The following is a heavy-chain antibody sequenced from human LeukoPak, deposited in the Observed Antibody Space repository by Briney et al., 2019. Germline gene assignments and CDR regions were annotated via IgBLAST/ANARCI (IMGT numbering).Heavy chain of an antibody. V-gene: IGHV4-59*12. Sequence: TSETLSLTCSVSGASISSYYWSWIRQPPGKGPEWIGYIYYSGTTNYNPSLKSRATISIDTSKNQFSLQLTSVTPEDTAVYYCARDGPYYYGLDVWGQGTTVIVSS. CDR2: IYYSGTT. J-gene: IGHJ6*02. CDR1: GASISSYY. CDR3: ARDGPYYYGLDV.